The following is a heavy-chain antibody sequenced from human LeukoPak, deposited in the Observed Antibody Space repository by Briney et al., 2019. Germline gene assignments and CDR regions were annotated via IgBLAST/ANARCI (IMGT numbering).Heavy chain of an antibody. V-gene: IGHV4-59*01. Sequence: PSETLSLTCTVSGGSISSYYWSWIRQPPGKGLEWIGYIYYSGSTNYNPSLKSRVTISVDTSKNQFSLKLSSVTAADTAVYYCARVGTYGSGSYLSWLDYWSQGTLVTVSS. D-gene: IGHD3-10*01. CDR2: IYYSGST. CDR3: ARVGTYGSGSYLSWLDY. J-gene: IGHJ4*02. CDR1: GGSISSYY.